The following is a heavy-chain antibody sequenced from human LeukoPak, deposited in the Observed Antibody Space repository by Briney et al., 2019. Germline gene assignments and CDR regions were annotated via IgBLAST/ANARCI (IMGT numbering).Heavy chain of an antibody. CDR1: GGSVRRDY. D-gene: IGHD6-6*01. V-gene: IGHV4-4*07. CDR2: IYTSGTT. Sequence: SETLSLTCTVSGGSVRRDYWTWIRQPAGSGLEWIGRIYTSGTTDYNPSLRTRVAISVDASRNQFSLNLSSVTAADTAVYYCARWSGSVTARNYYYYMDVWGEGTTVTVSS. J-gene: IGHJ6*03. CDR3: ARWSGSVTARNYYYYMDV.